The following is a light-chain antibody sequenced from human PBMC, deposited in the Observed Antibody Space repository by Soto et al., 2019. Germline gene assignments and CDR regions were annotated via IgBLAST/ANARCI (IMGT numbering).Light chain of an antibody. CDR1: QSVLYSSNNKNY. CDR2: WAS. CDR3: QQYYSTPLT. V-gene: IGKV4-1*01. Sequence: DIVMTQSPDSLAVSLGERATINCKSSQSVLYSSNNKNYLAWYQQKPGQPPKLLIYWASTRESGVPDRFSGSGSVTDFTRTVSSLQAEDVAVYCCQQYYSTPLTFGGGTKVEIK. J-gene: IGKJ4*01.